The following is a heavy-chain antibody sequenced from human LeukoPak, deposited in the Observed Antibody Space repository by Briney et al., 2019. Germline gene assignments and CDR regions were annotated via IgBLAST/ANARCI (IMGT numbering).Heavy chain of an antibody. V-gene: IGHV1-3*01. Sequence: GASVKVSCKASGYTFTNYAMHWVRQAPGQRLEWMAWINGGSGHTKYSQKFQGRVTITRDTSASTAYMELSSLTPEDTAVYYCARGPATVAWFDPWGQGTLITVSS. CDR2: INGGSGHT. D-gene: IGHD2-15*01. CDR3: ARGPATVAWFDP. J-gene: IGHJ5*02. CDR1: GYTFTNYA.